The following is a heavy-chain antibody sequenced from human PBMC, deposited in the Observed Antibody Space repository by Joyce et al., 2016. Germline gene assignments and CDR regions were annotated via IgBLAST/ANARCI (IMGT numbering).Heavy chain of an antibody. CDR2: ISAHHGNT. CDR3: ARDIHYYNSSGYYWGAFDI. D-gene: IGHD3-22*01. CDR1: GYIFTTYG. Sequence: QVQLVQSGSEVKKPGASVEVSCKASGYIFTTYGISWVRQAPGQGFEWMGWISAHHGNTKYAQKVQGRGTMTIDTSTSTAYMELESLRSDDTAVYYCARDIHYYNSSGYYWGAFDIWGQGTMVSVSS. J-gene: IGHJ3*02. V-gene: IGHV1-18*01.